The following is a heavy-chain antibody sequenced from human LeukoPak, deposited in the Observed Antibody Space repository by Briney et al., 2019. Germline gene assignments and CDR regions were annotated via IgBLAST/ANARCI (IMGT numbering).Heavy chain of an antibody. Sequence: SETLSLTCTVSGGSISSDYWSWIRQPPGKGLEWIGYIYYRGSTNYNPSLKSRVTISVDTSKNQFSLKLSSVTAADTAVYYCARGVTPGAWFDYWGQGTLVTVSS. CDR2: IYYRGST. V-gene: IGHV4-59*01. D-gene: IGHD3-10*01. CDR1: GGSISSDY. J-gene: IGHJ4*02. CDR3: ARGVTPGAWFDY.